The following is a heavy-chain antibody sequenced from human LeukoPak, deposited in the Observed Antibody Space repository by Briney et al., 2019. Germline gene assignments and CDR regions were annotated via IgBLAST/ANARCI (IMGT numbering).Heavy chain of an antibody. CDR1: RFTFSGYW. V-gene: IGHV3-74*01. Sequence: GGSLRLSCTASRFTFSGYWIHWVRQAPGKGLVWVSNISGDGSRTNYADSVKGRFTISRDNAKNTLYLQMNSLRAEDTAVYFCARDDYNSLWGQGTLVTVSS. D-gene: IGHD4-11*01. J-gene: IGHJ4*02. CDR2: ISGDGSRT. CDR3: ARDDYNSL.